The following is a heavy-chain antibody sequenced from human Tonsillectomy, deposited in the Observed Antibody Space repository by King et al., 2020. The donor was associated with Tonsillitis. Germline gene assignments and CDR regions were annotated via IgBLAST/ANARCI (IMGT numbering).Heavy chain of an antibody. J-gene: IGHJ4*02. V-gene: IGHV3-23*04. D-gene: IGHD2/OR15-2a*01. CDR3: AKYFSTWYRFYPPDY. Sequence: VQLVESGGGLVQPGGSLRLSCAASGFAFSSYAMSWVRQAPGKGLEWVSRISGSGGGIHYADSVKGRFTISRDNSKNSLYLQMNSLRAEDTAVYYCAKYFSTWYRFYPPDYWGQGTLVTVSS. CDR2: ISGSGGGI. CDR1: GFAFSSYA.